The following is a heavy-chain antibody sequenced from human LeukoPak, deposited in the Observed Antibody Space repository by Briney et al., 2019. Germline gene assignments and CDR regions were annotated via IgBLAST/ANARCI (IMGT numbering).Heavy chain of an antibody. J-gene: IGHJ4*02. CDR1: GDSISNYY. CDR3: AREGPGFDY. Sequence: SETLSLTYTVSGDSISNYYWSWIRQPAGKGLEWIGRIYTSGSTNYNPSLKSRVTMSVDTSKNQFSLQLNSVTAEDTAVYYCAREGPGFDYWGQGTLVTVSS. CDR2: IYTSGST. V-gene: IGHV4-4*07.